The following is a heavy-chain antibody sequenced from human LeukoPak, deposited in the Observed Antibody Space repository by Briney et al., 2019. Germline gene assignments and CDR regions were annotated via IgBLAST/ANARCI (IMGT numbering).Heavy chain of an antibody. CDR3: ARESEIRFLEWLFLFYN. J-gene: IGHJ4*02. CDR1: GFNFHNFW. D-gene: IGHD3-3*01. Sequence: GGSLRLSCAASGFNFHNFWMTWVRQAPGKGLEWVANIKQNGMDTYYVDSVKGRFTISRDNTKNLLDLQMSSLRVEDTGVYYCARESEIRFLEWLFLFYNWGQGTPGTVSS. CDR2: IKQNGMDT. V-gene: IGHV3-7*01.